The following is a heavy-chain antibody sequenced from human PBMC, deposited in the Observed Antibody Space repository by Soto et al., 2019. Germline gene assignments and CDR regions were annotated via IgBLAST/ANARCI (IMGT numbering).Heavy chain of an antibody. V-gene: IGHV2-5*02. CDR2: IYWDDDK. CDR3: AHSPTYYDILPGYLHYYYGMDV. J-gene: IGHJ6*02. Sequence: QITLKESGPTLVKPTQTLTLTCTFSGFSLSTSGVGVGWIRQPPGKALEWLALIYWDDDKRYSPSLKSRLTITNDTSKHQVVLTMTNMDPVDTATYYCAHSPTYYDILPGYLHYYYGMDVWGQGTTVTVSS. D-gene: IGHD3-9*01. CDR1: GFSLSTSGVG.